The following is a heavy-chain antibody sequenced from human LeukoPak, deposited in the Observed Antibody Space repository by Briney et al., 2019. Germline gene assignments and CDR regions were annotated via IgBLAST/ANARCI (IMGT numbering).Heavy chain of an antibody. Sequence: ASVKVSCKASGYTFTSYGISWVRQAPGQGLEWMGWISAYNGNTNYAQKLQGRVTMTTDTSTSTAYMELRSLRSDDTAVYYCARFHCSGGSCYPRGYWGQGTLVTVS. CDR3: ARFHCSGGSCYPRGY. V-gene: IGHV1-18*01. D-gene: IGHD2-15*01. CDR1: GYTFTSYG. J-gene: IGHJ4*02. CDR2: ISAYNGNT.